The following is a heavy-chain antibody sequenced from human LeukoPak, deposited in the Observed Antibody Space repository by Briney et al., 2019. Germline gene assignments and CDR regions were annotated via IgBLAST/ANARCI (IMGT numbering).Heavy chain of an antibody. V-gene: IGHV3-66*01. CDR2: ISTAGGT. Sequence: GGSLRLSCVASGFSLSDYYMSSVRQAPGKGVEWVSVISTAGGTSYTDSVKGRFTFSRDNYKNTLFLQMHILRAEDTGVYYCARGGITDYGDYSTFDYWGQGTLLTVSS. CDR3: ARGGITDYGDYSTFDY. CDR1: GFSLSDYY. J-gene: IGHJ4*02. D-gene: IGHD4-17*01.